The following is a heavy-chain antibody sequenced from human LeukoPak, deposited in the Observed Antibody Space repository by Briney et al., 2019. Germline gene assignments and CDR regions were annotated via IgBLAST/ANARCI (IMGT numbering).Heavy chain of an antibody. CDR2: MNPNSGNT. J-gene: IGHJ5*02. Sequence: ASVKVSCKASGYTFTSYVINWVRQATGQGLEWMGWMNPNSGNTGYAQKFQGRVTITRNTSISTAYMELSSLRSEDTAVYYCARIDGGGTGIQGFDPWGQGTLVTVSS. CDR1: GYTFTSYV. V-gene: IGHV1-8*03. D-gene: IGHD3-16*01. CDR3: ARIDGGGTGIQGFDP.